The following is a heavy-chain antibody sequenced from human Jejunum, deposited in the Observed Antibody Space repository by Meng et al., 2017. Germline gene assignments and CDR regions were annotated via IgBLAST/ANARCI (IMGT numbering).Heavy chain of an antibody. CDR3: ARLDNNWYFDL. CDR2: IYQTGST. CDR1: GVSISSIYW. V-gene: IGHV4-4*02. D-gene: IGHD2/OR15-2a*01. Sequence: QVQLQEAGPGLVKPSGTLSLTCAVSGVSISSIYWWSWVRQPPGKGLEWFGQIYQTGSTNYNPSLQSRVTMSVDTSKNQFSLKLSSVTAADTAVYYCARLDNNWYFDLWGRGTLVTVSS. J-gene: IGHJ2*01.